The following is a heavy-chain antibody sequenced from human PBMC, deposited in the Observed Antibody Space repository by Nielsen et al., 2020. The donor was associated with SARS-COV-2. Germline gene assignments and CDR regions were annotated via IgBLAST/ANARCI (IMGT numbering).Heavy chain of an antibody. CDR1: GGSISSGGYY. D-gene: IGHD3-9*01. CDR3: ARRAPYYDILTGSHAYDY. CDR2: IYYSGRT. V-gene: IGHV4-31*03. Sequence: SETLSLTCTVSGGSISSGGYYWNWIRRHPGKGLEWIGYIYYSGRTYYNPSLKSRLTMSVDMSKNQFSLKLSSVTAADTAVYYCARRAPYYDILTGSHAYDYWGQGTLVTVSS. J-gene: IGHJ4*02.